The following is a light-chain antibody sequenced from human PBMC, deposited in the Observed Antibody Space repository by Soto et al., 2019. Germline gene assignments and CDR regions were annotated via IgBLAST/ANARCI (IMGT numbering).Light chain of an antibody. J-gene: IGKJ4*01. CDR2: DAS. Sequence: EIVLTQSPATLSLSPGERATLSCRASQSVSSYLAWYQQKPGQAPRLLIYDASNRATGIPARFSGSVSGTDFTLTISSLEPEDFAVYYCHQRYSWPLTFGGGTKVEIK. V-gene: IGKV3-11*01. CDR1: QSVSSY. CDR3: HQRYSWPLT.